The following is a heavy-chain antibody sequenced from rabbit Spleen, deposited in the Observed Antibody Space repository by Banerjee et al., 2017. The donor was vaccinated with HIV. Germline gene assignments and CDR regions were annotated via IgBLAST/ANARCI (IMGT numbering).Heavy chain of an antibody. D-gene: IGHD7-1*01. CDR1: GFSFSSSYW. Sequence: QEQLEESGGDLVKPEGSLTLTCTASGFSFSSSYWICWVRQAPGKGLEWIACIATSSTGSTYYASWAKGRFTISKTSSTTVTLQMTSLTAADTATYFCARGVGGGYSAGMDLWGPGTLVTVS. CDR3: ARGVGGGYSAGMDL. V-gene: IGHV1S45*01. CDR2: IATSSTGST. J-gene: IGHJ4*01.